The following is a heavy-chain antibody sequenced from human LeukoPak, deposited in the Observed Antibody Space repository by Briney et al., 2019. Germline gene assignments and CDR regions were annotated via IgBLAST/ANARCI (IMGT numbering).Heavy chain of an antibody. J-gene: IGHJ5*02. CDR3: ARGRSSSWYNWFGP. Sequence: ASVKLSCKAAGYTFTAYYINSVRQSPGQLLECMRWINPTSTGTNHAPTLHCRVTMTRDTSIRTAYMELSRLRSDDTAVYYCARGRSSSWYNWFGPWGQGTLVTVSS. CDR2: INPTSTGT. V-gene: IGHV1-2*02. D-gene: IGHD6-13*01. CDR1: GYTFTAYY.